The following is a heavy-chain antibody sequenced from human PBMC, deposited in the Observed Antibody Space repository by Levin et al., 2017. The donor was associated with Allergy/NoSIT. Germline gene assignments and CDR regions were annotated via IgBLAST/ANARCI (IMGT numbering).Heavy chain of an antibody. CDR2: ISGAGDTI. CDR3: ARCARSVAAIPYFDY. D-gene: IGHD2-21*01. Sequence: GESLKISCAASGFSFSNFEMNWVRQAPGKGLEWISYISGAGDTIYYADSVQGRFTVSRDNTQNSLFLQVSSLRVEDTAVYFCARCARSVAAIPYFDYWGQGALVTVSS. CDR1: GFSFSNFE. J-gene: IGHJ4*02. V-gene: IGHV3-48*03.